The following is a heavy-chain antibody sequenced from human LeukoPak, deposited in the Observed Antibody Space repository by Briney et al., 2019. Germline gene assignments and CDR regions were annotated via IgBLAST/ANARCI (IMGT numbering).Heavy chain of an antibody. CDR1: GFTFSSYG. CDR3: AKAPVSGAHY. J-gene: IGHJ4*02. CDR2: ISYDGSNI. Sequence: GGALRLSCAASGFTFSSYGMHWVRQAPGKGLEWVSFISYDGSNIYYADSVKGRFTISRDKSKNTLYLQMNSLRGEDTAVYFCAKAPVSGAHYWGQGTLVTVSS. D-gene: IGHD2-15*01. V-gene: IGHV3-30*18.